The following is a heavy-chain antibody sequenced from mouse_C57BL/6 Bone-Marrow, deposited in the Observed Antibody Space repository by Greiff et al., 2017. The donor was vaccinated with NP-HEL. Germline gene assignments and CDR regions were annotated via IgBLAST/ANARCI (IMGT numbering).Heavy chain of an antibody. V-gene: IGHV1-69*01. J-gene: IGHJ1*03. D-gene: IGHD1-1*01. CDR1: GYTFTSYW. CDR3: ARGDYGSSWGWYFDV. CDR2: IDPSDSYT. Sequence: VLLQQPGAELVMPGASVKLSCKASGYTFTSYWMHWVKQRPGQGLEWIGEIDPSDSYTNYNQKFKGKSTLTVAKSSSTAYMQLRSLTSEDAAVDYWARGDYGSSWGWYFDVWGTGTTVTVSS.